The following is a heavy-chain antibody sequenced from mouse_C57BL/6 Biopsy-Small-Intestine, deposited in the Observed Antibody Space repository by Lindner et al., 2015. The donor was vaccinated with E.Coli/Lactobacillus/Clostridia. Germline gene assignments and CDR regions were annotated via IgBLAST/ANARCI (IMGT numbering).Heavy chain of an antibody. Sequence: VQLQESGPGLVKPGASVKLSCKASGYTFTNYDINWVKQRPGQGLEWIGWIYPRDGSTKYNEKFKGKATLTVDTSSSTAYMELHSLTSEDSAVYFSARPFITTVAAPYYYAMDYWGQGTSVTVSS. CDR3: ARPFITTVAAPYYYAMDY. V-gene: IGHV1-85*01. D-gene: IGHD1-1*01. CDR2: IYPRDGST. J-gene: IGHJ4*01. CDR1: GYTFTNYD.